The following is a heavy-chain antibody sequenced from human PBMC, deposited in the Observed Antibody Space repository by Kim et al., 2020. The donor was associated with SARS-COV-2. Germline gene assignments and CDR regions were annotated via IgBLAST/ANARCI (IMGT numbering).Heavy chain of an antibody. J-gene: IGHJ4*02. Sequence: YNPSLKSRVTISVDTSKNQFSLKLSSVTAADTAVYYCARSETALHLGFDYWGQGTLVTVSS. CDR3: ARSETALHLGFDY. D-gene: IGHD1-1*01. V-gene: IGHV4-59*01.